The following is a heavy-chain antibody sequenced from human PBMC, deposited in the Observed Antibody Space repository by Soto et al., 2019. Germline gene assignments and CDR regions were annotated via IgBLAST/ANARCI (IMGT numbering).Heavy chain of an antibody. CDR3: ARAIAAAGSSSGYFDY. Sequence: SDTVSLSGAVAGGSISSYYWSWIRQPPGKGLEWIGYIYYSGSTNNNPSLKSRVTISVDTSKNQFSLKLSSVTAADTAVYYCARAIAAAGSSSGYFDYWGQGTLVTVSS. CDR1: GGSISSYY. J-gene: IGHJ4*02. CDR2: IYYSGST. V-gene: IGHV4-59*12. D-gene: IGHD6-13*01.